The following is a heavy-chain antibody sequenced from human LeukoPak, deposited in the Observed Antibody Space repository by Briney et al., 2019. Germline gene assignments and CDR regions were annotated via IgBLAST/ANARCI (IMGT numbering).Heavy chain of an antibody. V-gene: IGHV4-59*08. D-gene: IGHD6-19*01. J-gene: IGHJ4*02. CDR2: IYYSGST. Sequence: SETLSLTCTVSGGSISSYYWSWIRQPPGKGLEWIGYIYYSGSTNYNPSLKSRVTISVDTSKNQFSLKLSSVTAADTAVYYCARTTSSGWTWGWGQGTLVTVSS. CDR1: GGSISSYY. CDR3: ARTTSSGWTWG.